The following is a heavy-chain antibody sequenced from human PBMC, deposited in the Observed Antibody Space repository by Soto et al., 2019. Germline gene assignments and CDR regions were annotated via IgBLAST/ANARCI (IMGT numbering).Heavy chain of an antibody. J-gene: IGHJ6*02. D-gene: IGHD3-10*01. CDR1: GFTFSSYS. V-gene: IGHV3-23*01. Sequence: XESLSRSSAASGFTFSSYSMSWVRQAPGKGLEWVSAISGSVGSTYYADSVKGRFTISRDNSKNTLYLQMNSLRAEDTAVYYCAKVTMVRGVIIQREHRYYYYGMDVWGQGTTVTVSS. CDR2: ISGSVGST. CDR3: AKVTMVRGVIIQREHRYYYYGMDV.